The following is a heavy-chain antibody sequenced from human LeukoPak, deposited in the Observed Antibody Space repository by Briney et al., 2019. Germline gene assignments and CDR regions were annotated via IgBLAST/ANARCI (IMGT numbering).Heavy chain of an antibody. CDR3: ARGDFCSSSSCYLRPMDV. D-gene: IGHD2-2*01. CDR2: IYYSGST. J-gene: IGHJ6*03. CDR1: GGSISDYY. V-gene: IGHV4-59*01. Sequence: SETLSLTCTVSGGSISDYYWSWIRQPQGKGLEWIGYIYYSGSTTYNPSLKSRVTMSVDTAKNQFSLKPRSVTAADTAVYYCARGDFCSSSSCYLRPMDVWGKGTTVTVSS.